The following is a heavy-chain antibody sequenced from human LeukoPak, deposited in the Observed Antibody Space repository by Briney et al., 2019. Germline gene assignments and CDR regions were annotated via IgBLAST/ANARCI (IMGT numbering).Heavy chain of an antibody. CDR1: GFTFSSYG. D-gene: IGHD1-26*01. V-gene: IGHV3-30*18. J-gene: IGHJ4*02. Sequence: PGGSLRLSCAASGFTFSSYGMHWVRQAPGKGLEWVAVISYDGSNKYYADSVKGRFTISRDNSKNTLYLQMNSLRAEDTAVYYCAKDITSGSYAYFDYWGQGTLVTVSS. CDR3: AKDITSGSYAYFDY. CDR2: ISYDGSNK.